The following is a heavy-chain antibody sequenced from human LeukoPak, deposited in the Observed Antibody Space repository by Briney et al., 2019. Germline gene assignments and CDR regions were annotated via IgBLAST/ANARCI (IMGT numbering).Heavy chain of an antibody. CDR2: IYYSGST. D-gene: IGHD4-23*01. CDR3: AREGYGGDSGLDS. J-gene: IGHJ4*02. V-gene: IGHV4-30-4*08. CDR1: GGSISSGDYY. Sequence: PTETLSLTCTVSGGSISSGDYYWSWIRQPPGKCLEWIGYIYYSGSTYYNPSLKSRVTISVDTSKNQFSLKLSSVTAADTAVYYCAREGYGGDSGLDSWGQGTLVTVSS.